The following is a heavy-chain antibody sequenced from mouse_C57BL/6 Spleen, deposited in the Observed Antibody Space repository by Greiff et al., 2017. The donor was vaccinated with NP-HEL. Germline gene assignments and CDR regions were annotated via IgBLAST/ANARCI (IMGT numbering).Heavy chain of an antibody. Sequence: EVQLQQSVAELVRPGASVKLSCTASGFNINNTYMHWVKQRPGQGLEWIGRIDPANGNTKYAPKFQGKATITADTSSNTAYLQLSSLTSEDTAIYYCALGGLTVDYWGKGTTLTVSS. J-gene: IGHJ2*01. CDR1: GFNINNTY. D-gene: IGHD3-3*01. V-gene: IGHV14-3*01. CDR3: ALGGLTVDY. CDR2: IDPANGNT.